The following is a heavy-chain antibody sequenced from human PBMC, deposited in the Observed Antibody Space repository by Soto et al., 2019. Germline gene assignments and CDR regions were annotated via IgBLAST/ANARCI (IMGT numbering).Heavy chain of an antibody. CDR1: GGSISSYY. CDR3: ARSGTGGSLLFDY. Sequence: PSETLSLTCTVSGGSISSYYWSWIRQPPGKGLEWIGYIYYSGSTNYNPSLKSRVTISVDTSKNQFSLKLSSVTAADTAVYYCARSGTGGSLLFDYWGQGTLVTVSS. J-gene: IGHJ4*02. V-gene: IGHV4-59*01. CDR2: IYYSGST. D-gene: IGHD2-15*01.